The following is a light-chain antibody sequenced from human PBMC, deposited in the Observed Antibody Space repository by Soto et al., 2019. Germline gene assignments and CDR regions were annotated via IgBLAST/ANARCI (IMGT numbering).Light chain of an antibody. CDR3: QTWGAGIRV. V-gene: IGLV4-69*01. Sequence: QAVLTQSPSASASLGASVKLTCTLSSRHSRYAIAWHQQQPEQGPRYLLKVNSDGSHNKGDGIRDRFSGSSSGAERYLTISRLQSEADAYYYCQTWGAGIRVFGGGTKVTVL. J-gene: IGLJ2*01. CDR2: VNSDGSH. CDR1: SRHSRYA.